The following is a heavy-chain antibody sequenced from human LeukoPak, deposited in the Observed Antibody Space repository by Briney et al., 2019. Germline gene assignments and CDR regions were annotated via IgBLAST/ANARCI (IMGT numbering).Heavy chain of an antibody. J-gene: IGHJ3*02. V-gene: IGHV1-69*13. D-gene: IGHD3-10*02. CDR2: IIPIFGTA. Sequence: GASVKVSCKASGYTFTSYYMHWVRQAPGQRLEWMGGIIPIFGTANYAQKFQGRVTITADESTSTAYMELSSLRSEDTAVYYCARGVLTIFWSADAFDIWGQGTMVTVSS. CDR3: ARGVLTIFWSADAFDI. CDR1: GYTFTSYY.